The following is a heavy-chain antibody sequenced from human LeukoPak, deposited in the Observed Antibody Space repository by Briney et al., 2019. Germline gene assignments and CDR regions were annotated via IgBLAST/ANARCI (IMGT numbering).Heavy chain of an antibody. J-gene: IGHJ4*02. CDR1: GFTFDDYG. CDR2: IKSKTDGGTT. Sequence: GGSLRLSCAASGFTFDDYGMSWVRQAPGKGLEWVGRIKSKTDGGTTDYAAPVKGRFTISRGDSKNTLYLQMNSLKTEDTAVYYCTTLRVDTAMVDARINFDYWGQGTLVTVSS. V-gene: IGHV3-15*01. D-gene: IGHD5-18*01. CDR3: TTLRVDTAMVDARINFDY.